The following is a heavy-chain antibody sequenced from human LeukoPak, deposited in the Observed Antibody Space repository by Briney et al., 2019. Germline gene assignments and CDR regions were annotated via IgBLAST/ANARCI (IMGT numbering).Heavy chain of an antibody. Sequence: SVKVSCKASGGTFSSYAISWVRQAPGQGLEWMGGIIPIFGTANYAQKFQGRVTITTDESTSTAYMGLSSLRSEDTAVYYCATPIHNYYYYYMDVWDKGTTVTVSS. V-gene: IGHV1-69*05. CDR1: GGTFSSYA. J-gene: IGHJ6*03. D-gene: IGHD2-2*02. CDR3: ATPIHNYYYYYMDV. CDR2: IIPIFGTA.